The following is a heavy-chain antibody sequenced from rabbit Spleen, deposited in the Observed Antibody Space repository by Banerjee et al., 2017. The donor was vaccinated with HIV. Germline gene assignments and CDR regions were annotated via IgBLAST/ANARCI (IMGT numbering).Heavy chain of an antibody. V-gene: IGHV1S40*01. CDR2: AYAGSSGST. J-gene: IGHJ4*01. Sequence: QSLEESGGGLVKPGASLTLTCKASGFSFNSGYDMCWVHQAPGKGLEWVACAYAGSSGSTYSATWAKGRFTISKTSSTTVTLQMTSLTAADTATYFCARDAGSYDYIDGYFNLWGPGTLVTVS. CDR1: GFSFNSGYD. CDR3: ARDAGSYDYIDGYFNL. D-gene: IGHD8-1*01.